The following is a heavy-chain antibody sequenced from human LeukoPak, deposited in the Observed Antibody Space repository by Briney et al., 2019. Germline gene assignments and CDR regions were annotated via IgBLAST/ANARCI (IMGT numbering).Heavy chain of an antibody. D-gene: IGHD6-13*01. CDR2: INHSGST. J-gene: IGHJ6*03. CDR3: ARGVAALSTYYYYYYMDV. V-gene: IGHV4-38-2*02. CDR1: GYSISSGYY. Sequence: PSETLSLTCTVSGYSISSGYYWGWIRQPPGKGLEWIREINHSGSTNYNPSLKSRVTISVDTSKNQFSLKLSSVTAADTAVYYCARGVAALSTYYYYYYMDVWGKGTTVTVSS.